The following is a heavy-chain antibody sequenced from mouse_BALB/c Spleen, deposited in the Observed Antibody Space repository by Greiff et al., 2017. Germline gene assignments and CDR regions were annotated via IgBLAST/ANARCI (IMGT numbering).Heavy chain of an antibody. CDR3: ATYYGSSFLAY. V-gene: IGHV1-63*02. J-gene: IGHJ3*01. D-gene: IGHD1-1*01. CDR1: GYTFTNYW. Sequence: QVQLKQSGAELVRPGTSVKISCKASGYTFTNYWLGWVKQRPGHGLEWIGDIYPGGGYTNYNEKFKGKATLTADTSSSTAYMQLSSLTSEDSAVYFCATYYGSSFLAYWGQGTLVTVSA. CDR2: IYPGGGYT.